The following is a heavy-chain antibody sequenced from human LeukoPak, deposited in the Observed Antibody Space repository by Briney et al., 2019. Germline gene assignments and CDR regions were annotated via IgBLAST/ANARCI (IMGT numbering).Heavy chain of an antibody. J-gene: IGHJ5*02. CDR2: INGGGTYT. V-gene: IGHV3-23*01. D-gene: IGHD6-19*01. Sequence: GGSLRLSCAASGFTFSDNAMTWVRQAPGKGLEWVLSINGGGTYTFYADSVKGRFTISRDNSKKTLYLQMNSLRPEDTAVYYCAREGRAVAGNNWFDPWGQGTLATVSS. CDR3: AREGRAVAGNNWFDP. CDR1: GFTFSDNA.